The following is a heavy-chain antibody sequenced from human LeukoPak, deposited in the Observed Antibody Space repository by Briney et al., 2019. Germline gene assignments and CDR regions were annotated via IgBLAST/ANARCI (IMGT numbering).Heavy chain of an antibody. Sequence: PGGSLRLSCAASGFTFSTFAMIWVRQPPGKGLEWVSSIFPSGGEIHYADSVRGRFTISKDNSKSTLSLQMNSLRDEDTAVYYCARLNVLAAGPNWFDPWGQGTLVTVSS. CDR3: ARLNVLAAGPNWFDP. CDR2: IFPSGGEI. V-gene: IGHV3-23*01. D-gene: IGHD3-3*02. J-gene: IGHJ5*02. CDR1: GFTFSTFA.